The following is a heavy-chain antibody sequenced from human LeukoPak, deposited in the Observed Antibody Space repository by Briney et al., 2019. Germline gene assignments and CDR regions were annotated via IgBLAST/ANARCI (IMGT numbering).Heavy chain of an antibody. V-gene: IGHV1-18*04. Sequence: ASVKVSCKASGYTFTSYGISWVRQAPGQGPEWMGWISAYNGNTNYAQKLQGRVTMTTDTSTSTAYMELRSLRSDDTAVYYCTRDPLYCSSTSCYDQDYYYGMDVWGKGTTVTVSS. CDR3: TRDPLYCSSTSCYDQDYYYGMDV. CDR2: ISAYNGNT. CDR1: GYTFTSYG. D-gene: IGHD2-2*01. J-gene: IGHJ6*04.